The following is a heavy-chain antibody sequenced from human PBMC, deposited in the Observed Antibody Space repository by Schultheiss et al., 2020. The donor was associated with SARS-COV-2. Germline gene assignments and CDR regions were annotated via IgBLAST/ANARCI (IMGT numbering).Heavy chain of an antibody. CDR3: AKGSRDYYDSSGYYAFDI. CDR2: ISGSGGST. V-gene: IGHV3-23*01. Sequence: GGSLRLSCAASGFTFSSYWMSWVRQAPGKGLEWVSAISGSGGSTYYADSVKGRFTISRDNAKNSLYLQMNSLRAEDTAVYYCAKGSRDYYDSSGYYAFDIWGQGTMVTVSS. D-gene: IGHD3-22*01. CDR1: GFTFSSYW. J-gene: IGHJ3*02.